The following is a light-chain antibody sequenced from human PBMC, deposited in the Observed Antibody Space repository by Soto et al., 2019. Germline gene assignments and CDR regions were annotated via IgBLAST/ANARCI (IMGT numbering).Light chain of an antibody. J-gene: IGLJ2*01. CDR3: GTWDTSLSAVV. CDR2: DNN. V-gene: IGLV1-51*01. Sequence: QSALTQPPSVSAAPGQKVTISCSGSNSNIGNNYVSWYQHLPGTAPKLLIYDNNERPSGIPDRFAGSKSGTSATRGITGLQTGDEADYYCGTWDTSLSAVVFGGGTKLTVL. CDR1: NSNIGNNY.